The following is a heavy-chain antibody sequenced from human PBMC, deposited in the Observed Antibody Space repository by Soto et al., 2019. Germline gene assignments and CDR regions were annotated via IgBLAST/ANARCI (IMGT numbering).Heavy chain of an antibody. J-gene: IGHJ4*02. Sequence: PSETLSLTCVVSGDSISSGGYSWTWIRQPPGKGLEWIGHIYQSGSTLYNPSLESRVTISVDKSKNQFSLELNSVTAADTAVYFCARGVLYWGQGTLVTVSS. D-gene: IGHD1-1*01. CDR1: GDSISSGGYS. CDR2: IYQSGST. V-gene: IGHV4-30-2*01. CDR3: ARGVLY.